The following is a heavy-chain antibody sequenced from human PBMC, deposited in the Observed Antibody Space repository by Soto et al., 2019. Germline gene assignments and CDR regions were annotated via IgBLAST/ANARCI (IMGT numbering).Heavy chain of an antibody. Sequence: PGGSLRLSCAASGFTFSSYAMNWVGQAPGRGPEWVSAFSAGGVSTYYADSVKGRFTISRDNSKNMLYLQMNSLRAEDTAVYYCAKEQAYCGGDCYSDYYYGLDVWGQGTTVTVSS. CDR2: FSAGGVST. CDR1: GFTFSSYA. CDR3: AKEQAYCGGDCYSDYYYGLDV. V-gene: IGHV3-23*01. J-gene: IGHJ6*02. D-gene: IGHD2-21*02.